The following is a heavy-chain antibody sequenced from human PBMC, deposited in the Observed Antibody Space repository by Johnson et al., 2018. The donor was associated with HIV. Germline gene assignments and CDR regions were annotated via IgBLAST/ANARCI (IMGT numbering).Heavy chain of an antibody. J-gene: IGHJ3*02. V-gene: IGHV3-30*02. Sequence: VPLVESGGGLVKPGGSLRLSCAASGFTFSNYGMHWVRQPPGKGLEWVAFIRYDGSNKSYADSVKGRFTISRDTSKNTLYLPMNSMRAEDTAGYYCARGKISSGWYAFDIWGQGTTVTVSS. CDR3: ARGKISSGWYAFDI. CDR2: IRYDGSNK. D-gene: IGHD6-19*01. CDR1: GFTFSNYG.